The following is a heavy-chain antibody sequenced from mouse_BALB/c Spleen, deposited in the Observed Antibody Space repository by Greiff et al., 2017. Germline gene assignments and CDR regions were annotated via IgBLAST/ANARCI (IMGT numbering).Heavy chain of an antibody. J-gene: IGHJ4*01. CDR1: GYSITSGYY. D-gene: IGHD2-2*01. CDR3: ASLLLWLRRNESDAMDY. CDR2: ISYDGSN. V-gene: IGHV3-6*02. Sequence: EVQLQQSGPGLVKPSQSLSLTCSVTGYSITSGYYWNWIRQFPGNTLEWMGYISYDGSNNYNPSLKNRISITRDTSKNQFFLKLNSVTTEDTATYYCASLLLWLRRNESDAMDYWGQGTSVTVSS.